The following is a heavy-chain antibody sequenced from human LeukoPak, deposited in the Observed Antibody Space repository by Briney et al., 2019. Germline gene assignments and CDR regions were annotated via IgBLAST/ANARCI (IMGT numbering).Heavy chain of an antibody. CDR2: ISSSSSYI. CDR3: ARARPNSGWRVDY. Sequence: PGGSLRLSCAASGFTFSSYSMNWVRQAPGKGLEWVSSISSSSSYIYYADSVKGRFTISRDNAKNSLYLQMNSLRAEDTAVYYCARARPNSGWRVDYWGQGTLVTVSS. D-gene: IGHD6-19*01. V-gene: IGHV3-21*01. J-gene: IGHJ4*02. CDR1: GFTFSSYS.